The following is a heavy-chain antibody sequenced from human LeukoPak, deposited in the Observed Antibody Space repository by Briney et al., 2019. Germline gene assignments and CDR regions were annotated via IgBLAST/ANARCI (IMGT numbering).Heavy chain of an antibody. J-gene: IGHJ6*02. CDR1: GYTFINYA. CDR3: ARDLDSSREDV. CDR2: TNAGNGNT. D-gene: IGHD3-22*01. Sequence: ASVKVSCKASGYTFINYAMHWVRQAPGQRLEWMGWTNAGNGNTKCSQKFQGRVTITRDTSASTVYMELSSLRSEDTAVYYCARDLDSSREDVWGQGTTVTVSS. V-gene: IGHV1-3*01.